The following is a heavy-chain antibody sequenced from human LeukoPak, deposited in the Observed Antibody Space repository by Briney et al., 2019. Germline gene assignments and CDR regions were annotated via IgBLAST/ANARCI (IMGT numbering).Heavy chain of an antibody. CDR3: ARDRYYDILTGYYNPYAFDY. CDR1: GGAFSSYA. J-gene: IGHJ4*02. V-gene: IGHV1-69*01. D-gene: IGHD3-9*01. Sequence: SVKVSCKASGGAFSSYAISWVRQAPGQGLEWMGGIIPIFGTANYAQKFQGRVTITADESTSTAYMELSSLRSEDTAVYYCARDRYYDILTGYYNPYAFDYWGQGTLVTVSS. CDR2: IIPIFGTA.